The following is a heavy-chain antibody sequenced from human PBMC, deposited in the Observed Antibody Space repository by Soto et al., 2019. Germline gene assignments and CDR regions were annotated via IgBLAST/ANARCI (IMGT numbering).Heavy chain of an antibody. CDR1: GGSISSGGYY. Sequence: QVQLQESCPGLVKPSQTLSLTCTVSGGSISSGGYYWSWIRQHPGKGLEWIGYISYSGSTYYNPSLKSRVTISVDTSTNQFSLKLSSVTAADTAVYYCAREKFSAARLFDYLGQGTLVTVSS. D-gene: IGHD6-6*01. CDR2: ISYSGST. CDR3: AREKFSAARLFDY. V-gene: IGHV4-31*03. J-gene: IGHJ4*02.